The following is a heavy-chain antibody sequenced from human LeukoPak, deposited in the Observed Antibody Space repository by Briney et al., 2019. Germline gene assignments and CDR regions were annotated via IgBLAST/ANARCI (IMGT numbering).Heavy chain of an antibody. CDR2: ISAYNGNT. D-gene: IGHD3-9*01. V-gene: IGHV1-18*01. Sequence: ASVKVSCKASGYTFTSYGISWVRQAPGQGLEWMGWISAYNGNTNYAQKLQGRVTMTTDTSTSTACMELRSLRSDDTAVYYCARAHVLRYFDWLLQKEPFDYWGQGTLVTVSS. CDR3: ARAHVLRYFDWLLQKEPFDY. CDR1: GYTFTSYG. J-gene: IGHJ4*02.